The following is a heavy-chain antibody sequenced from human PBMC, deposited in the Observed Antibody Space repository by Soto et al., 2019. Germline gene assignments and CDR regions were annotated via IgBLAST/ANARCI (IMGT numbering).Heavy chain of an antibody. V-gene: IGHV3-30-3*01. CDR3: ARDDEGGSYCDLGY. CDR1: GFTFSNYI. D-gene: IGHD3-10*01. Sequence: QVQLVESGGGVVXPXRSLRLSCAASGFTFSNYIMHWVRQAPGKGLEWVAIILHDGNNKYYADSVKGRFTISRDNSKNTLYLQMNSRRTEDTAIYYCARDDEGGSYCDLGYWGQGTLVTVSS. CDR2: ILHDGNNK. J-gene: IGHJ4*02.